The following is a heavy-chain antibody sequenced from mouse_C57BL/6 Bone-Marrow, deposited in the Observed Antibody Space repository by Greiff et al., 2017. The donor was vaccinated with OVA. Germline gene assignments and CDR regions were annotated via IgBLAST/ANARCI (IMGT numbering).Heavy chain of an antibody. V-gene: IGHV1-82*01. CDR2: LYPGDGDT. CDR1: GYAFSSSW. CDR3: AGRYSFDY. J-gene: IGHJ2*01. Sequence: VQLQQSGPELVKPGASVKISCKASGYAFSSSWMNWVKQRPGKGLEWIGRLYPGDGDTNYNGKFKGKATLTADKSSSTAYMQLSSLTSEDSAVYFCAGRYSFDYWGQGTTLTVSS.